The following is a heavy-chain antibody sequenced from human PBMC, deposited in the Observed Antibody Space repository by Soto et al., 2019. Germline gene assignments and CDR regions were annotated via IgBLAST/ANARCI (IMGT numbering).Heavy chain of an antibody. J-gene: IGHJ4*02. V-gene: IGHV3-30-3*01. Sequence: GGSLRLSCAGSGFSFSSYVLSWVRQAPGRGLEWVAATSYDGNNRYYADSVRGRFIISRDNSKNTLDLEMETPRPEDTAVYYCAGVYYGGDSVNNFWGQGTPVTVSS. CDR2: TSYDGNNR. CDR1: GFSFSSYV. D-gene: IGHD2-21*02. CDR3: AGVYYGGDSVNNF.